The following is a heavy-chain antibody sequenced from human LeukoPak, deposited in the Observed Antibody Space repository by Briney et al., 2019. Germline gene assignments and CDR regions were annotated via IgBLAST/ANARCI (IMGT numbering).Heavy chain of an antibody. D-gene: IGHD2-21*01. CDR2: VNQDGTEK. Sequence: PGRSLRLSCAASGSNFGDSRMTWVRQAPGKGLQLVANVNQDGTEKHFLDSVEGRFTISRDKAKKSLYIQMSSVRAEDTALYFCVKGDWYFESWGQGTLVTVSS. V-gene: IGHV3-7*04. J-gene: IGHJ4*02. CDR1: GSNFGDSR. CDR3: VKGDWYFES.